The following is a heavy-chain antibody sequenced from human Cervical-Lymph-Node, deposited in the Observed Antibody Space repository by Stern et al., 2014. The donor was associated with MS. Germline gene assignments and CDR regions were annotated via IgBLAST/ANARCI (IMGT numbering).Heavy chain of an antibody. V-gene: IGHV4-39*01. J-gene: IGHJ4*02. CDR1: GDSISSYTHY. CDR3: AKHACTGAACPFDL. CDR2: FYYSGPT. Sequence: QVQLQESGPGLVKPSETLSLTCAVSGDSISSYTHYWAWIREPTGKGLEWIGRFYYSGPTYYTPSLNSPLPISVATSKNHFSLGLNSVPAADTAVYYCAKHACTGAACPFDLWGQGTLVTVSS. D-gene: IGHD2-8*02.